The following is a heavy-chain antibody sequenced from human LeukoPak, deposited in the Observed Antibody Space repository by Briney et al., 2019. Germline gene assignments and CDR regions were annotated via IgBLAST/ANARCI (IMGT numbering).Heavy chain of an antibody. CDR2: IYYSGST. V-gene: IGHV4-59*01. J-gene: IGHJ5*02. CDR1: GGSISSYY. CDR3: ARDPRGGTSRDNWFDP. D-gene: IGHD1-1*01. Sequence: SETLSLTCTVSGGSISSYYWSWIRQPPGKGLEWIGYIYYSGSTNYNPSLKSRVTISVDTSKNQCSLKLNSVTAADTAVYYCARDPRGGTSRDNWFDPWGQGTLVTVSS.